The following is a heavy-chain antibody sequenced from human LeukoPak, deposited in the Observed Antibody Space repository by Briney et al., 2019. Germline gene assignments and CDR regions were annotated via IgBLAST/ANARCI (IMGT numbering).Heavy chain of an antibody. CDR1: AFIFSSYW. CDR3: AREGSSYSMDV. CDR2: INSDGTST. J-gene: IGHJ6*02. Sequence: GGSLRLSCAASAFIFSSYWMYWVRQAPGKGLVWVSRINSDGTSTTYADSVKSRFTISRDNAKNTLYLQMNSLRAEDTAVYYCAREGSSYSMDVWGQGTTVTVSS. V-gene: IGHV3-74*01.